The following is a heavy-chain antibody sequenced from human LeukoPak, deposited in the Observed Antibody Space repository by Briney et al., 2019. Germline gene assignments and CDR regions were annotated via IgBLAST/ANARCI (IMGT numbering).Heavy chain of an antibody. V-gene: IGHV3-72*01. CDR3: ARVGYTSGWYPFDY. CDR1: GFTFNVHY. Sequence: GGSLRLSCAASGFTFNVHYMDWVRQAPGKGLECVGRAGNRVNSYTTEYAASVKGRFTISRDDSKKTLYLQIASLRIEDTALYYCARVGYTSGWYPFDYWGQGALVTVSS. CDR2: AGNRVNSYTT. D-gene: IGHD6-19*01. J-gene: IGHJ4*02.